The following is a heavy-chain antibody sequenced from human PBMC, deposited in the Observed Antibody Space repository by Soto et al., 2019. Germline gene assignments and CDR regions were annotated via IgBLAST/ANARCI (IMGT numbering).Heavy chain of an antibody. V-gene: IGHV1-46*01. D-gene: IGHD3-22*01. Sequence: VSVKVSCKASGYTLTIYFMHWVRKAPGQGLEWMGIINPSGGSTSYAQKFQGRVTMTRDTSTSTVYMELSSLRSEDTAVYYCARDNTMIVVGVPDIWGQGTMVTVSS. CDR1: GYTLTIYF. CDR2: INPSGGST. CDR3: ARDNTMIVVGVPDI. J-gene: IGHJ3*02.